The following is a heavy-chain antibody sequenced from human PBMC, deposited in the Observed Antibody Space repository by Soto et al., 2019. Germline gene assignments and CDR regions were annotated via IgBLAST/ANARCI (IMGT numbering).Heavy chain of an antibody. D-gene: IGHD5-12*01. Sequence: ESGGGLVKPGGSLRLSCAASGFTFNTYSMNWVRQAPGKGLEWVSSIDTSSTFIYYGGSLKGRFTITRDNAKNSLYLQMNILKDEDTAVYYCARDGEYSDYENWYFDLWGRGTLVTVSS. CDR3: ARDGEYSDYENWYFDL. CDR2: IDTSSTFI. CDR1: GFTFNTYS. J-gene: IGHJ2*01. V-gene: IGHV3-21*04.